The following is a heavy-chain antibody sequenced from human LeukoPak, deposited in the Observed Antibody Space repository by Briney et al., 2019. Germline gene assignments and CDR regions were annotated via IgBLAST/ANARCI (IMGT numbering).Heavy chain of an antibody. CDR2: FDPEDGET. Sequence: ASVTVSCKGSGYSLTELSMHWLRQAPGKGLEWMGGFDPEDGETIYAQKFQGRVTMTEDTSTDTAYMEMSSLRSEDTAVYYCATGGRGLVYYYYGMDVWGKGTTVTVSS. V-gene: IGHV1-24*01. J-gene: IGHJ6*04. CDR3: ATGGRGLVYYYYGMDV. D-gene: IGHD2-15*01. CDR1: GYSLTELS.